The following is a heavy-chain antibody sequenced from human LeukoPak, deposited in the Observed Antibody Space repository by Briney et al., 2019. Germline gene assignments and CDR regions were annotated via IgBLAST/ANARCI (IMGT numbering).Heavy chain of an antibody. CDR2: IDGDASRT. Sequence: GGSLRLPCAASGFTFNNYWIHWVRQVPGKDLVWVSRIDGDASRTNYADSVKGRFTISRDNVKNMVYLQMSSLTVEDTAVYYCARYCNGDTCDGALDLWGQGTLVTVSS. CDR1: GFTFNNYW. J-gene: IGHJ3*01. D-gene: IGHD2-15*01. CDR3: ARYCNGDTCDGALDL. V-gene: IGHV3-74*01.